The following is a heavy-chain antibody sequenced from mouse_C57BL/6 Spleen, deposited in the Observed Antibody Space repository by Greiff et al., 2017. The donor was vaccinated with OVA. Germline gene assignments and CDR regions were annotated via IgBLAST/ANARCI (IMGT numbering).Heavy chain of an antibody. CDR2: ISNGGGST. CDR1: GFTFSDYY. CDR3: ARPGYGYDNAMDY. J-gene: IGHJ4*01. V-gene: IGHV5-12*01. D-gene: IGHD2-2*01. Sequence: EVQVVESGGGLVQPGGSLKLSCAASGFTFSDYYMYWVRQTPEKRLEWVAYISNGGGSTYYPDTVKGRFTISRDNAKNTLYLQMSRLKSEDTAMYYCARPGYGYDNAMDYWGQGTSVTVSS.